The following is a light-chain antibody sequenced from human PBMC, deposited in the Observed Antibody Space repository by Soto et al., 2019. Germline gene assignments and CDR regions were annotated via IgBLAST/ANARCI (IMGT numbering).Light chain of an antibody. J-gene: IGLJ2*01. Sequence: QSALTQPASLSGSPGQSITISCTGTSSDIGAYDYVSWFQQHPGKAPKLMISEVNNRPSGVSNRFSASKSGNTASLTVSGLQAEDEADYYCCSYAGTFTFLFGGGTQLTVL. CDR1: SSDIGAYDY. CDR2: EVN. V-gene: IGLV2-14*01. CDR3: CSYAGTFTFL.